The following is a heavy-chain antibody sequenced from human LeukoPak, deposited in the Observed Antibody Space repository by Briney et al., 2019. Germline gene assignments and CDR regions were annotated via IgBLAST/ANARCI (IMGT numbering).Heavy chain of an antibody. Sequence: ASVKVSCKASGYTFTSYGISWVRQAPGQGLEWMGWMNSNSGNTGYARKFQGRVTLTRDTSINTAYMEVNSLTSEDTAVYYCARGGTLVRGVAILYGMDVWGQGTTVTVSS. CDR1: GYTFTSYG. J-gene: IGHJ6*02. D-gene: IGHD3-10*01. CDR2: MNSNSGNT. CDR3: ARGGTLVRGVAILYGMDV. V-gene: IGHV1-8*02.